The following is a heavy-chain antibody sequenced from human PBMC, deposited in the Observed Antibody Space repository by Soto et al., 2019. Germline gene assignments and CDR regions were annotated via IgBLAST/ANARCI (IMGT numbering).Heavy chain of an antibody. CDR3: ARLYYDILTGYYFPYYMGV. CDR2: IYYSGST. V-gene: IGHV4-39*01. D-gene: IGHD3-9*01. J-gene: IGHJ6*03. CDR1: GGSISSSSYY. Sequence: SETLSLTCTVSGGSISSSSYYWGWLRQPPGKGLEWIGSIYYSGSTYYNPSLKSRVTISVDTSKNQFSLKLSSVTAADTAVYYCARLYYDILTGYYFPYYMGVWGKGTTVT.